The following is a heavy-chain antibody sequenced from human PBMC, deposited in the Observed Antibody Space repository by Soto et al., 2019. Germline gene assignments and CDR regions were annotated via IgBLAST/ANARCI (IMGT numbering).Heavy chain of an antibody. CDR3: AKERTGGGAFDY. CDR2: IVNTGDTT. D-gene: IGHD3-10*01. Sequence: EVQLLESGGGLVQPGGSLRLSCAASGFTFSTYAMSWVRQAPGEGLEWVSAIVNTGDTTYYTDSVKGRFTISRDNSKNTGYLQMNGRRAGDTAVYYWAKERTGGGAFDYWGQGTLVTVSS. J-gene: IGHJ4*02. V-gene: IGHV3-23*01. CDR1: GFTFSTYA.